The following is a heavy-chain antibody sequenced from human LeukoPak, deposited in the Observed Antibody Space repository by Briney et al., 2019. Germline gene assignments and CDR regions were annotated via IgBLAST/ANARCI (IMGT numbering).Heavy chain of an antibody. Sequence: SQTLSLTCTVSGGSISSGGYYWSWIRQHPGKGLEWIGYIYYSGSTYYNPSLKSRVTISVDTSKNQFSLKLSSVTAADTAVYYCAREGYSGYDPINDWGQGTLVTVPS. CDR2: IYYSGST. CDR3: AREGYSGYDPIND. CDR1: GGSISSGGYY. V-gene: IGHV4-31*03. D-gene: IGHD5-12*01. J-gene: IGHJ4*02.